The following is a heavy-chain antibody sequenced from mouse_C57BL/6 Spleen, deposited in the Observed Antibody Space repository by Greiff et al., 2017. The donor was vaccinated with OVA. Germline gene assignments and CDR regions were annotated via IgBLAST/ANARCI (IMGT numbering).Heavy chain of an antibody. V-gene: IGHV1-69*01. CDR1: GYTFTSYW. CDR2: IDPSDSYT. Sequence: QFQLQQPGAELVMPGASVKLSCKASGYTFTSYWMHWVKQRPGQGLEWIGEIDPSDSYTNYNQKFKGKSTLTVDKSSSTAYMQLSSLTSEDSAVYYCARKEAYGYYGSSYAFAYWGQGTLVTVSA. CDR3: ARKEAYGYYGSSYAFAY. D-gene: IGHD1-1*01. J-gene: IGHJ3*01.